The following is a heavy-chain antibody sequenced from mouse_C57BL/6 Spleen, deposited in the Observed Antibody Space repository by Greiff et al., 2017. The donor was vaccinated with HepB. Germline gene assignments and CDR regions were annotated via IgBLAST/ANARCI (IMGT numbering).Heavy chain of an antibody. Sequence: EVKLVESGPGLVKPSQTVFLTCTVTGISITTGNYRWSWIRQFPGNKLEWIGYINYSGTITYNPSLTSRTTTTRNTPKNQFFLYMNSLTAEDTATYSCARGGWSRYFAVWGTGTTVTVSS. CDR1: GISITTGNYR. D-gene: IGHD2-3*01. CDR3: ARGGWSRYFAV. V-gene: IGHV3-5*01. CDR2: INYSGTI. J-gene: IGHJ1*03.